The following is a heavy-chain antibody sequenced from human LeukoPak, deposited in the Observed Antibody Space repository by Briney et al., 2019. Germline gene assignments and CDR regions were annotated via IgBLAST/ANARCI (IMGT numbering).Heavy chain of an antibody. CDR1: GFPFYIYW. V-gene: IGHV3-7*02. J-gene: IGHJ3*02. CDR3: ARAGFQRKGLDDGFDI. Sequence: GGSLRLSCAASGFPFYIYWMSWVRQAPGKGLEWVAHINHDGSEKYYVGSVKGRFTISRDNAKNSVYLQMNSLRDGDTAVYYCARAGFQRKGLDDGFDIWGQGTMVTVSS. D-gene: IGHD3-9*01. CDR2: INHDGSEK.